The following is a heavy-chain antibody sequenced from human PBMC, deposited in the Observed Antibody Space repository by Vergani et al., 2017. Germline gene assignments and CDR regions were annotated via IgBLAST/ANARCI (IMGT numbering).Heavy chain of an antibody. CDR3: ARDGGFTMVRVVIGPYYFDY. D-gene: IGHD3-10*01. V-gene: IGHV7-4-1*02. Sequence: QVQLVQSGAEVKKPGASVKVSCKASGYTFTSYAMNWVRQAPGQGLEWMGWINTNTGNPTYAQGFTGRFVFSLDTAVSPAYLQISSLKAEDTAVYYCARDGGFTMVRVVIGPYYFDYWGQGTLVTVSS. J-gene: IGHJ4*02. CDR1: GYTFTSYA. CDR2: INTNTGNP.